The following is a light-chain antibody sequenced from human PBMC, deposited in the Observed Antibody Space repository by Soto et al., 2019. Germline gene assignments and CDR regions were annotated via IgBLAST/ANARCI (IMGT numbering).Light chain of an antibody. CDR1: ESISSY. J-gene: IGKJ2*01. CDR3: QQRTNWPPYT. V-gene: IGKV3-11*01. CDR2: DAS. Sequence: EVVLTQSPATLSLSPGERATLSCRASESISSYLAWYQQRPGQPPRLLIYDASNRATGIPARFSGSGSGTDFTLTISSLEPEDFAVYYCQQRTNWPPYTFGQGTKVDIK.